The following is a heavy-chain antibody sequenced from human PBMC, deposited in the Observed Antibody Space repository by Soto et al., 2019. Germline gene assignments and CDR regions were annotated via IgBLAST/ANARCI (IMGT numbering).Heavy chain of an antibody. CDR1: NFSIGNGYY. CDR2: IYHTGHT. J-gene: IGHJ4*02. D-gene: IGHD3-16*01. V-gene: IGHV4-38-2*02. Sequence: PSETLSLTCTVSNFSIGNGYYWVWIRQPPGKGLEWIATIYHTGHTYYNPSLKSRATISVDSSENRFSLRLRSVTAADTAFYYYARVMGEFSLPTSLHFEFWGQGTMVTVSS. CDR3: ARVMGEFSLPTSLHFEF.